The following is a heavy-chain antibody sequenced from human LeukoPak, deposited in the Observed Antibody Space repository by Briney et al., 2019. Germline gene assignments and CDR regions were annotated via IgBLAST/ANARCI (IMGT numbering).Heavy chain of an antibody. J-gene: IGHJ4*02. V-gene: IGHV3-48*03. CDR2: ISSSGSTI. Sequence: GGSLRLSCTASGFTFSSYGMNWVRQAPGKGLEWVSYISSSGSTIYYADSVKGRFTISRDNAKNSLYLQMNSLRAEDTAVYYCAKSQYYYDSSGTLWGQGTLVTVSS. CDR1: GFTFSSYG. CDR3: AKSQYYYDSSGTL. D-gene: IGHD3-22*01.